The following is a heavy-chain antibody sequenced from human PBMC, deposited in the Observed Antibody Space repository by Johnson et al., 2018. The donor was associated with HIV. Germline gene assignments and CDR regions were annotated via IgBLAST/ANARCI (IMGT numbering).Heavy chain of an antibody. Sequence: MMLVESGGGVVQPGRSLRLSCAASGFTFSSYGMHWVRQAPGKGLEWVSAIGTAGDTYYPGSVKGRFTISRDNSKNTLYLDMTSLRGGDTAVYFCAKGGQQLADPFDIWGQGTMVTVSS. J-gene: IGHJ3*02. D-gene: IGHD6-13*01. CDR1: GFTFSSYG. V-gene: IGHV3-13*01. CDR3: AKGGQQLADPFDI. CDR2: IGTAGDT.